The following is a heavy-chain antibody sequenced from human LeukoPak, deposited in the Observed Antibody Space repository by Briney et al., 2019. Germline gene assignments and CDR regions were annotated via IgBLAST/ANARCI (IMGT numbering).Heavy chain of an antibody. V-gene: IGHV4-59*01. CDR3: ARDGFSSTTGTLDY. CDR2: IYYSGST. CDR1: GGSISSYY. D-gene: IGHD1-1*01. J-gene: IGHJ4*02. Sequence: SETLSLTCTVSGGSISSYYWSWIRQPPGKGLEWIGYIYYSGSTNYNPSLKSRVTISVDTSKNQFSLKLSSVTAADTAVYYCARDGFSSTTGTLDYWGQGTLVTVSS.